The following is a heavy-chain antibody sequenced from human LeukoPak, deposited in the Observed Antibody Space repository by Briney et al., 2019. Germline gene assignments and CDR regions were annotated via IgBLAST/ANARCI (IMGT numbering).Heavy chain of an antibody. CDR1: GGSISSYY. CDR2: IYYSGST. CDR3: AISMVRGVFDY. V-gene: IGHV4-59*08. Sequence: SETLSLTCTVSGGSISSYYWSWIRQPPGKGLEWIGYIYYSGSTNYNPSLKGRVTISVDTSKNQFSLKLSSVTAADTAVYYCAISMVRGVFDYWGQGTLVTVSS. D-gene: IGHD3-10*01. J-gene: IGHJ4*02.